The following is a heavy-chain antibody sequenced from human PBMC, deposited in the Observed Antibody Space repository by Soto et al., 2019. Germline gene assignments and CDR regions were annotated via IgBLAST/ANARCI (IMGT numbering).Heavy chain of an antibody. CDR3: AKDRKREGMVRGMYYFDY. CDR1: GFTFSSYA. J-gene: IGHJ4*02. D-gene: IGHD3-10*01. Sequence: GGSLRLSCAASGFTFSSYAMSWVRQAPGKGLEWVSAISGSGGSTYYADSVKGRFTISRDNSKNTLYLQMNSLRAEDTAVYYCAKDRKREGMVRGMYYFDYWGQGTLVTVSS. CDR2: ISGSGGST. V-gene: IGHV3-23*01.